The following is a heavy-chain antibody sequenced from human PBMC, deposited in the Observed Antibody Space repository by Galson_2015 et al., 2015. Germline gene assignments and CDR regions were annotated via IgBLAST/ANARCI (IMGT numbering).Heavy chain of an antibody. D-gene: IGHD2-2*01. V-gene: IGHV3-11*05. CDR3: ARELGVVVPGSYYYMDV. CDR1: GFTFSGYY. Sequence: SLRLSCAASGFTFSGYYMSWIRQAPGKGLEWVSYISSSSSYTNYADSVKGRFTISRDNAKNSLYLQMNSLRAEDTAVYYCARELGVVVPGSYYYMDVWGKGTTVTVSS. J-gene: IGHJ6*03. CDR2: ISSSSSYT.